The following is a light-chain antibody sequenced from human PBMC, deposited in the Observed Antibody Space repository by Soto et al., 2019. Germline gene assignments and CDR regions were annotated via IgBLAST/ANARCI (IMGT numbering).Light chain of an antibody. J-gene: IGKJ1*01. CDR2: AAS. Sequence: EIVMTQSPATLSVSPGERATLSCRASQSVITNFAWYQQKSGQAPRLLIYAASTRATDIPARFSGSGSGTEFTLTISNLQYEDFVVYYCQQYNNWPSTFGQGTRVE. CDR1: QSVITN. V-gene: IGKV3-15*01. CDR3: QQYNNWPST.